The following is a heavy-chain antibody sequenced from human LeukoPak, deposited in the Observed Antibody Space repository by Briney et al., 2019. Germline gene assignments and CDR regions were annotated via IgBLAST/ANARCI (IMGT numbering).Heavy chain of an antibody. D-gene: IGHD1-7*01. J-gene: IGHJ4*02. Sequence: PSETLSLTCAVYGGSFSGYDWSWIRQPPGKGLEWIGEINHSGSTNYNPSLKSRVTISVDTSKNQFSLKLSSVTAADTAVYYCARGGGLTGTTSHWGQGTLVTVSS. CDR1: GGSFSGYD. V-gene: IGHV4-34*01. CDR3: ARGGGLTGTTSH. CDR2: INHSGST.